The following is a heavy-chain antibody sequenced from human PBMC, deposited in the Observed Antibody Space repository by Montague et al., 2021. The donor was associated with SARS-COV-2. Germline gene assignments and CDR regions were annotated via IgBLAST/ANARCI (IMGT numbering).Heavy chain of an antibody. Sequence: SETLSLTCTVSGGSISSSNYYWDWIRQPPGKGLEWIGSIYDSGSTXYNPSLESRDTISVDTSKNHFSLKLSSVTAADTAVYYCARRGRKLLPVATTIGGFDIWGQGTMVTVSS. D-gene: IGHD5-12*01. V-gene: IGHV4-39*02. CDR3: ARRGRKLLPVATTIGGFDI. CDR2: IYDSGST. J-gene: IGHJ3*02. CDR1: GGSISSSNYY.